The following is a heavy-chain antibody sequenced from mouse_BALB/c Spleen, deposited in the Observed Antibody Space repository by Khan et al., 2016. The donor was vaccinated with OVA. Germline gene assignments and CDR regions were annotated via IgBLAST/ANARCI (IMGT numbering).Heavy chain of an antibody. CDR1: GFSLTSYG. J-gene: IGHJ2*01. V-gene: IGHV2-9*02. CDR3: ARLEDI. CDR2: LWAGGST. Sequence: QVQLKESGPGLVAPSQSLSITCTVSGFSLTSYGVTWVRHLPGRGWGWLGVLWAGGSTNYNSALMSRLSISKDNSKSQVFLKMNSLQTDDTAMYYCARLEDIWGQGTTLTVSS. D-gene: IGHD1-3*01.